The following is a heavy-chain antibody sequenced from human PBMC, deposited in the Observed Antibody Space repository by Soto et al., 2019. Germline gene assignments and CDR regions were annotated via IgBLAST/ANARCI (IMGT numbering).Heavy chain of an antibody. CDR3: ARSSGYVPGCY. D-gene: IGHD5-12*01. CDR2: IHHSGST. J-gene: IGHJ4*02. CDR1: GYPISSGYY. Sequence: LSLTCAVSGYPISSGYYWGWIRQPPGKGLEWIGIIHHSGSTYYHPSLRSRITISVDTSNTQFSLKMPSVTAADTAVYYSARSSGYVPGCYWGQGIMGSVSS. V-gene: IGHV4-38-2*01.